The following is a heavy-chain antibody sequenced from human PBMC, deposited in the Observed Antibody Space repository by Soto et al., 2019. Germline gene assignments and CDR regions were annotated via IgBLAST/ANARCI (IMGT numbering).Heavy chain of an antibody. CDR1: GGSVSSGSYY. D-gene: IGHD3-3*01. Sequence: QVQLQESGPGLVKPSETLSLTCTVSGGSVSSGSYYWSWIRQPPGKGLEWIGYIYYSGSTNYNPPLKSRVTISVDTPKNQFSLKLSSVTAADTAVYYCARSITIFGVVASYYYYYGMDVWGQGTTVTVSS. V-gene: IGHV4-61*01. CDR2: IYYSGST. J-gene: IGHJ6*02. CDR3: ARSITIFGVVASYYYYYGMDV.